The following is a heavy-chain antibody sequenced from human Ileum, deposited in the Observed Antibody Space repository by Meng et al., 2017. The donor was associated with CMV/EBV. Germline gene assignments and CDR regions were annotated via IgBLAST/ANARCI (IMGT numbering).Heavy chain of an antibody. CDR2: IYYSGST. CDR3: ARLHYDFSRPIKDY. J-gene: IGHJ4*02. CDR1: GGSVSSGSDY. Sequence: SGGSVSSGSDYWSWIRQPPGKGLEWIGYIYYSGSTNYNPSLKSRVTISVDTSKNQFSLKLSSVTAADTAVYYCARLHYDFSRPIKDYWGQGTLVTVSS. V-gene: IGHV4-61*01. D-gene: IGHD3-3*01.